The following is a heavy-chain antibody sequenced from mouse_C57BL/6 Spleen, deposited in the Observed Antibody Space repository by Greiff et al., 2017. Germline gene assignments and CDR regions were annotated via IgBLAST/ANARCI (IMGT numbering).Heavy chain of an antibody. CDR2: INPETGGT. Sequence: VQLQQSGAELVRPGASVTLSCKASGYTFTDYEMHWVKQTPVHGLEWIGAINPETGGTTYNQKFKGKAILTADKSSSTAYMELRSLTSEDSAVYYCTRSYSNYVGAMDYWGQGTSVTVSS. CDR3: TRSYSNYVGAMDY. CDR1: GYTFTDYE. D-gene: IGHD2-5*01. V-gene: IGHV1-15*01. J-gene: IGHJ4*01.